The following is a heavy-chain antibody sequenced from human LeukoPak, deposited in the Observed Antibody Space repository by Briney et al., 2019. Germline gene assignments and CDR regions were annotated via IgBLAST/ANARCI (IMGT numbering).Heavy chain of an antibody. V-gene: IGHV3-48*03. D-gene: IGHD6-13*01. CDR2: ISSSGSTI. CDR3: ASSELSSSFDY. Sequence: GGSLRLSCAASGFTFSSYEMNWVRQAPGKGLEWVSYISSSGSTIYYADSVKGRFTISRDNAKNSLYLQMNSLRAEDTAVYYCASSELSSSFDYWAREPWSPSPQ. CDR1: GFTFSSYE. J-gene: IGHJ4*02.